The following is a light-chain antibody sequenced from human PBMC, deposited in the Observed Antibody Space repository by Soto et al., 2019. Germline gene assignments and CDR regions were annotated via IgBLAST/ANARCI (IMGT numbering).Light chain of an antibody. CDR3: KQYSTWPCT. J-gene: IGKJ5*01. CDR1: QGITTC. V-gene: IGKV3-15*01. CDR2: DAY. Sequence: VMTQSPGTLSVSPGARATLSCRAGQGITTCFAWYQQKSGQSHRVLIYDAYIRATGVQARFSGSGSETDFTLTIRSLQSDDFAAYYCKQYSTWPCTFGQGTRVDIK.